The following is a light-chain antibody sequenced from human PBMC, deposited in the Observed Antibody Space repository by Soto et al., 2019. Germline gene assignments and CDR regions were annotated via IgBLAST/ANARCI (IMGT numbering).Light chain of an antibody. CDR1: SSDVDGYNY. V-gene: IGLV2-14*03. CDR2: DVS. J-gene: IGLJ1*01. CDR3: SSYTTSNTRQIV. Sequence: QSALAQPASVSRSPGQSINIFCTGTSSDVDGYNYVSWYQHHPGKATKLMIFDVSNRPSGVFYRFSCSKFCNTSSLTIFWLQPEDEADYYCSSYTTSNTRQIVFGTGT.